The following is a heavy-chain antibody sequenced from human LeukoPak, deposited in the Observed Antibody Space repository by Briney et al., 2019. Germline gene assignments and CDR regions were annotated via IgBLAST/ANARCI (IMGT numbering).Heavy chain of an antibody. V-gene: IGHV3-64*01. CDR1: GFTFSSYA. J-gene: IGHJ3*02. Sequence: GGSLRLSCAASGFTFSSYAMHWVRQAPGKGLEYVSAISSNGGSTYYANSVKGRFTISRDNSKNTLYPQMGSLRAEDMAVYYCAGVVSDCSSASCYAFDIWGQGTMVTVSS. CDR2: ISSNGGST. D-gene: IGHD2-2*01. CDR3: AGVVSDCSSASCYAFDI.